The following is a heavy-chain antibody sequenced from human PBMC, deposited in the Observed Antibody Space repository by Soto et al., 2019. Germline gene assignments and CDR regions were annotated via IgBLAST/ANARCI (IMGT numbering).Heavy chain of an antibody. V-gene: IGHV4-31*03. J-gene: IGHJ4*02. Sequence: SDTLSLTCSVSGGSISSVGHYWTWIRQPPGKGLEWIGSIYHTGSTYYSKSLRSRLTMSVDTSKSQFSLRLSSVTAADTAVYYCARATGTLRSRNCDYWGQGSLVTVSS. CDR3: ARATGTLRSRNCDY. CDR2: IYHTGST. CDR1: GGSISSVGHY. D-gene: IGHD1-1*01.